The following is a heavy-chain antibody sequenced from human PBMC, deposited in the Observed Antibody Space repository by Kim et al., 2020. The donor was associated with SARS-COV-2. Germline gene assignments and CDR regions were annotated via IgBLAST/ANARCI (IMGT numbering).Heavy chain of an antibody. Sequence: SETLSLTCTVSGGSISSSSYYWGWIRQPPGKGLEWIGSIYYSGSTYYNPSLKSRVTISVDTSKNQFSLKLSSVTAADTAVYYCARGRSGWYGYVGWYFDYWGQGTLVTVSS. J-gene: IGHJ4*02. CDR3: ARGRSGWYGYVGWYFDY. V-gene: IGHV4-39*07. CDR1: GGSISSSSYY. CDR2: IYYSGST. D-gene: IGHD6-19*01.